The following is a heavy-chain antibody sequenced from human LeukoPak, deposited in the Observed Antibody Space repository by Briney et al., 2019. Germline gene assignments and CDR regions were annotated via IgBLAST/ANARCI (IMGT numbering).Heavy chain of an antibody. D-gene: IGHD2-15*01. CDR1: GGSISTSSYY. J-gene: IGHJ4*02. CDR3: ARRQGVAAPYFDL. Sequence: SETLSLTCTVSGGSISTSSYYWGWIRQPPGKGLEWIGSIYYSGSTYYNPSLKSRVTISVDRSKNQFSLRLSSVTAADTAMYFCARRQGVAAPYFDLWGQGTLVTVSS. V-gene: IGHV4-39*01. CDR2: IYYSGST.